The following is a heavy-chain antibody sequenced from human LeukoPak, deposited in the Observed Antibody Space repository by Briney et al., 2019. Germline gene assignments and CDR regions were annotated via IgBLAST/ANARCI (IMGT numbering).Heavy chain of an antibody. CDR3: ARVIHVDTAMATGVWFDP. Sequence: ASVKVSCKASGYTFTGYYMHWVRQAPGQGLEWMGWINPNSGGTNYAQKFQGRVTMTRDTSISTAYMELSRLRSDDTAVYYCARVIHVDTAMATGVWFDPWGQGTLVTVSS. CDR1: GYTFTGYY. CDR2: INPNSGGT. D-gene: IGHD5-18*01. V-gene: IGHV1-2*02. J-gene: IGHJ5*02.